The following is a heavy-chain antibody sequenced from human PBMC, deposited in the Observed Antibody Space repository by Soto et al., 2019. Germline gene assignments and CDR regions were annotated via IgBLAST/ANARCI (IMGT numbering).Heavy chain of an antibody. J-gene: IGHJ6*03. CDR2: INHSGST. V-gene: IGHV4-34*01. D-gene: IGHD2-8*01. Sequence: SETLSLTCAVYGGSLSGYYWSWIRQPPGKGLEWIGEINHSGSTNYNPSLKSRVTISVDTSKNQFSLKLSSVTAADTAVYYCARICVCTNGVFYVTPNYYYYYYMDVWGKATTVTVS. CDR1: GGSLSGYY. CDR3: ARICVCTNGVFYVTPNYYYYYYMDV.